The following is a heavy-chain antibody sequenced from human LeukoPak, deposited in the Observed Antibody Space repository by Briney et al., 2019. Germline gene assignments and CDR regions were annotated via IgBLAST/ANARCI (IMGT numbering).Heavy chain of an antibody. CDR1: GYTFTSYD. Sequence: ASVKVSCKASGYTFTSYDINWVRQATGQGLEWMGWMNPNSGNTGYAQKFQGRVTMTRNTSISTAYMELSSLRSEDTAVYYCARDLWFVEFPYGMDVWGQGTTVTVSS. CDR3: ARDLWFVEFPYGMDV. D-gene: IGHD3-10*01. V-gene: IGHV1-8*01. J-gene: IGHJ6*02. CDR2: MNPNSGNT.